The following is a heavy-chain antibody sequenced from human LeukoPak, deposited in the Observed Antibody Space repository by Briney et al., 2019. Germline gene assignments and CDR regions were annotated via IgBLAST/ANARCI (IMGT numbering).Heavy chain of an antibody. J-gene: IGHJ4*02. D-gene: IGHD2-15*01. CDR3: ARGKGGPFKY. CDR2: LSFDETYK. Sequence: GRSLRLSCAASGFTFRRYAMHWVRQAPGKGLEWVAALSFDETYKFYADPVKGRFIISRDNSNNTLSLEMNSLRTEDTAVYFCARGKGGPFKYWGQGTLVTVSS. CDR1: GFTFRRYA. V-gene: IGHV3-30*01.